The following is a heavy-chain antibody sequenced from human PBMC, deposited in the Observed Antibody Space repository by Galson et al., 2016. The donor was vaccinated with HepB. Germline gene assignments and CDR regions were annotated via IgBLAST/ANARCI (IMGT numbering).Heavy chain of an antibody. CDR2: IGSRSSPI. CDR3: ARVDEGYYYLIDY. J-gene: IGHJ4*02. CDR1: GFTFSSYA. D-gene: IGHD3-22*01. V-gene: IGHV3-48*01. Sequence: SLRLSCAASGFTFSSYALNWVRQAPGKGLEWVSYIGSRSSPIHYADSVKGRFTISRDNAKNSLYLQMNSLRVEDTAVYYCARVDEGYYYLIDYWGQGTLVTVSS.